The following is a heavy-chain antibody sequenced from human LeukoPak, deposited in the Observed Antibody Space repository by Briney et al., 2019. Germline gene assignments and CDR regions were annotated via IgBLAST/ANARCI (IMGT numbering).Heavy chain of an antibody. V-gene: IGHV4-39*07. CDR2: IYHSGST. CDR1: GGSISSTNYY. CDR3: ASYYYGPFDY. D-gene: IGHD3-10*01. Sequence: PSETLSLTCTVSGGSISSTNYYWGWIRQPPGKGLEWIGSIYHSGSTYYNPSLKSRVTISVDTSKNQFSLKLSSVTAADTAVYYCASYYYGPFDYWGQGTLVTVSS. J-gene: IGHJ4*02.